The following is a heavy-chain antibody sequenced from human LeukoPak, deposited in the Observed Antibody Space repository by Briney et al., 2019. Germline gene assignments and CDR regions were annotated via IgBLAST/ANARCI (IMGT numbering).Heavy chain of an antibody. D-gene: IGHD4-17*01. V-gene: IGHV1-18*01. CDR3: ARIRSPPFYGDLIFDY. CDR2: ISGYSGDT. CDR1: GYTFTHYG. Sequence: ASVKVSCKPSGYTFTHYGLSWVRQAPGQGLEWLGWISGYSGDTKYAQRLQGRVTMTTDTSTSTAYMELRSLRSDDTAVYYCARIRSPPFYGDLIFDYWGQGTLVTVSS. J-gene: IGHJ4*02.